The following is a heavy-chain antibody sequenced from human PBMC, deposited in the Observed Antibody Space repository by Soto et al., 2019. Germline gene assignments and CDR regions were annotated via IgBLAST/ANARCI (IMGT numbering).Heavy chain of an antibody. Sequence: QVQLVESGGGVVQPGRSPRLSCAASGFTFSSYGMHWVRQAPGKGLEWVAVISYDGSNKYYADSVKGRFTISRDNSKNTLYLQMNSLRAEDTAVYYCATYGMDVWGQGTTVTVSS. CDR3: ATYGMDV. V-gene: IGHV3-30*03. CDR2: ISYDGSNK. J-gene: IGHJ6*02. CDR1: GFTFSSYG.